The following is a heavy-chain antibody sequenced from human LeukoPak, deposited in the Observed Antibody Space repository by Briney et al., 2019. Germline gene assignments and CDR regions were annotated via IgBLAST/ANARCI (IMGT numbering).Heavy chain of an antibody. D-gene: IGHD2-2*01. CDR2: IYYSGST. J-gene: IGHJ3*01. CDR1: GGYMYGDY. Sequence: SETLSLTCTVPGGYMYGDYWRWTWQPPGKGLEWIGYIYYSGSTNYNPSLKSRVTISVDTSKNQFSLKMNSVTAADTAVYYCARHQFQLLLHHDALDVWGQGTMVTVSS. CDR3: ARHQFQLLLHHDALDV. V-gene: IGHV4-59*08.